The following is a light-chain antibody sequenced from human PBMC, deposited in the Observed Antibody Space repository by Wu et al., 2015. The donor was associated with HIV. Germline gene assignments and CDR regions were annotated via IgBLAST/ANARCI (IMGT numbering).Light chain of an antibody. CDR3: QHLWT. CDR2: EAS. CDR1: QTINIW. J-gene: IGKJ1*01. Sequence: DIQMTQSPSTLSASVGDRVTITCRTSQTINIWLAWYQQKPGKAPKLLIYEASNLESGVPSRFSGSGSGTEFTLTISSLQPDDFATYYCQHLWTFGQGTKVEIK. V-gene: IGKV1-5*03.